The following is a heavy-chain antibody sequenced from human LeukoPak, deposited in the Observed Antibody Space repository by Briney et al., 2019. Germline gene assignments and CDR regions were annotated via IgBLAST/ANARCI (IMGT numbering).Heavy chain of an antibody. CDR2: IYPDDSDI. Sequence: GESLEISCESSGYSFISYWIGWVRQVPGKGLEWMGIIYPDDSDIKYSPSFQGQVTISADKSINTAHLQWASLKASDTAIYYCARQSYSYGIDYWGQGTLVTVSS. CDR3: ARQSYSYGIDY. V-gene: IGHV5-51*01. D-gene: IGHD5-18*01. CDR1: GYSFISYW. J-gene: IGHJ4*02.